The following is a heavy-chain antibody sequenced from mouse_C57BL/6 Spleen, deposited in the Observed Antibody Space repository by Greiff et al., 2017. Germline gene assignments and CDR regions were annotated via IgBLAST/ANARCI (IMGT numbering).Heavy chain of an antibody. V-gene: IGHV1-69*01. Sequence: QVQLQQSGAELVMPGASVKLSCKASGYTFTSYWMHWVKQRPGQGLEWIGEIDPSDSYTNYNQKFKGKSTLTVDKSSSTAYMQLSSLTSEDSAVYYCARRGFADWGQGTLVTVSA. CDR1: GYTFTSYW. CDR2: IDPSDSYT. CDR3: ARRGFAD. J-gene: IGHJ3*01.